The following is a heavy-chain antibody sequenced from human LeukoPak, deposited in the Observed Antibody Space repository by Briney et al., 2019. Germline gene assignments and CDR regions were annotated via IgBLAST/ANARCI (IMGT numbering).Heavy chain of an antibody. Sequence: GGSLRLSCAASGFTFSSYAMHWVRQAPGKGLEWVAVISYDGGNKYYADSVKGRFTISRDNSKNTLYLQMNSLRAEDTAVYYCARWGYCSSTSCYDPFDYWGQGTLVTVSS. D-gene: IGHD2-2*01. J-gene: IGHJ4*02. CDR1: GFTFSSYA. V-gene: IGHV3-30-3*01. CDR3: ARWGYCSSTSCYDPFDY. CDR2: ISYDGGNK.